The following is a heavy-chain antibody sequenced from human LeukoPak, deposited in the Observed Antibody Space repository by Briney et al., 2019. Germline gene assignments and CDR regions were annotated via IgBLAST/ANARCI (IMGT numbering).Heavy chain of an antibody. CDR2: ISYSGST. Sequence: SETLSLTCTVSGGSISSGDYYWGWIRQPPGKGLEWIGYISYSGSTYYNPSLKSRITISVDTSKNQLSLKLSSVTAADTAVHYCARATYCSSASCYFDYYYGMDVWGQGTTVTVSS. CDR3: ARATYCSSASCYFDYYYGMDV. J-gene: IGHJ6*02. V-gene: IGHV4-30-4*01. D-gene: IGHD2-2*01. CDR1: GGSISSGDYY.